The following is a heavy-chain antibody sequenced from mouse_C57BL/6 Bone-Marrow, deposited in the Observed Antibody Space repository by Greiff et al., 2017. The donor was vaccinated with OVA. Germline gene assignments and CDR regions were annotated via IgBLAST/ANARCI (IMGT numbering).Heavy chain of an antibody. CDR3: ARGDGNYGTWFAY. CDR1: GYTFTDYY. D-gene: IGHD2-1*01. J-gene: IGHJ3*01. V-gene: IGHV1-26*01. Sequence: VQLQQSGPELVKPGASVKISCKASGYTFTDYYMNWVKQSHGKSLEWIGDINPNNGGTSYNQKFKGKATLTVDKSSSTAYMELRSLTSEDSAVYYCARGDGNYGTWFAYWGQGTLVTVSA. CDR2: INPNNGGT.